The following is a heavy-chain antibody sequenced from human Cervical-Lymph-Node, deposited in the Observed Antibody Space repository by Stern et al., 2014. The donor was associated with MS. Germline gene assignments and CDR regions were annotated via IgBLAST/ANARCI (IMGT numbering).Heavy chain of an antibody. D-gene: IGHD6-19*01. V-gene: IGHV1-69*01. CDR3: ARGYSSGWYLDY. CDR1: GGTFSSYA. J-gene: IGHJ4*02. Sequence: VQLLQSGAEVKKPGSSVKVSCKASGGTFSSYAISWVRQAPGQGLEWMGGIIPIFGTANYDQKFQGRVTLTADESTSTAYMELSSLRSEDTAVYYCARGYSSGWYLDYGGKGTMVTVSS. CDR2: IIPIFGTA.